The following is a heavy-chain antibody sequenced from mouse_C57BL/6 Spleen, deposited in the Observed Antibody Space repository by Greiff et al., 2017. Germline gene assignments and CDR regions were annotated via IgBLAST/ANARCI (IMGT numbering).Heavy chain of an antibody. J-gene: IGHJ2*01. D-gene: IGHD1-1*01. CDR3: ARRRQAYYGSSFDY. V-gene: IGHV1-61*01. Sequence: QVQLQQPGAELVRPGSSVKLSCKASGYTFTSYWMDWVKQRPGQGLEWIGNIYSSDSETHYNQKFKDKATLTVDKSSSTAYMQLSSLTSEDSAVYYCARRRQAYYGSSFDYWGQGTTLTVSS. CDR2: IYSSDSET. CDR1: GYTFTSYW.